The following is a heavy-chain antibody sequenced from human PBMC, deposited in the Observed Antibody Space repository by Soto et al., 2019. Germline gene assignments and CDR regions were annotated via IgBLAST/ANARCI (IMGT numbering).Heavy chain of an antibody. CDR1: GFTFSSYW. D-gene: IGHD2-15*01. J-gene: IGHJ4*02. CDR2: INGDGIST. Sequence: EVQLVESGGDLVQPGGSLRLSCAASGFTFSSYWMHWVRQDPEKGLVWVSRINGDGISTSYADSVKGRFTISRVNAKDTLYLHMNSLGAEDTAVYYCARISQGTYCRGGNCYSDYWGQGTLVTVSS. V-gene: IGHV3-74*01. CDR3: ARISQGTYCRGGNCYSDY.